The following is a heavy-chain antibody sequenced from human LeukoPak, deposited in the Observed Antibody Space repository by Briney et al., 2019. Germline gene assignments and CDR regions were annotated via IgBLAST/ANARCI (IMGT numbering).Heavy chain of an antibody. CDR2: INPSGGST. CDR1: GYTFTGYY. CDR3: ARATIFGVVIFSLDY. D-gene: IGHD3-3*01. V-gene: IGHV1-46*01. J-gene: IGHJ4*02. Sequence: ASVKVSCKASGYTFTGYYMHWVRQAPGQGLEWMGIINPSGGSTSYAQKFQGRVTMTRDTPTSTVYMELSSLRSEDTAVYYCARATIFGVVIFSLDYWGQGTLVTVSS.